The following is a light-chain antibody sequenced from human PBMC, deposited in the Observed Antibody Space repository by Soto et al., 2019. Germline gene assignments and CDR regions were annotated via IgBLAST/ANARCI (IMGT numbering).Light chain of an antibody. CDR2: TAS. CDR3: QQRSNGTST. CDR1: QGIXSN. Sequence: VMTQSPASLSVSPGERATLSCRASQGIXSNFGWYERKPGQAPRVLXDTASTRATGSPARLSGSGSGTDFTLTISSLEPEDFAVYYCQQRSNGTSTFGQGTRLEIK. V-gene: IGKV3D-11*01. J-gene: IGKJ5*01.